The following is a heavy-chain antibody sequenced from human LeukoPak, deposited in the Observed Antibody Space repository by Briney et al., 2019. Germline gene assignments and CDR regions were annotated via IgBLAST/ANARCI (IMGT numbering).Heavy chain of an antibody. J-gene: IGHJ4*02. CDR3: ARSLGGWYYGAGYSPGE. CDR1: GFTFSAYT. CDR2: IAASGST. V-gene: IGHV3-69-1*01. D-gene: IGHD3-10*01. Sequence: GESLKISCATTGFTFSAYTMNWVRQAPGKGLEWVSSIAASGSTYYLDSVKGRFTISRDNAKTSLHLQMSSLRAEDTAVYYCARSLGGWYYGAGYSPGEWGQGTLVTVSS.